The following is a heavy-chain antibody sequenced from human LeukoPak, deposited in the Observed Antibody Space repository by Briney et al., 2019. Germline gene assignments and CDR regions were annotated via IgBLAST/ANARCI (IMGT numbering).Heavy chain of an antibody. D-gene: IGHD2-15*01. CDR2: INPNSGGT. CDR1: GYTFTSYD. CDR3: ARANCSGGSCYSPYFDF. J-gene: IGHJ4*02. Sequence: EASVKVSCKASGYTFTSYDINWVRQATGQGLEWMGWINPNSGGTDYAQKFQGRVTMTRDTSISTVYIELNRLTSDATAVYYCARANCSGGSCYSPYFDFWGQGTLVTVSS. V-gene: IGHV1-2*02.